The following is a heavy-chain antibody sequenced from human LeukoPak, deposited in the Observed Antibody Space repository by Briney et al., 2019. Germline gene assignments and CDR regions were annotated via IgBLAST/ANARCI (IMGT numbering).Heavy chain of an antibody. Sequence: SQTLSLTCTVSSGSISSGDYYWSWLRQPPGKGLEWIGYIYCTGSTYYNPSLKSRVTISVDTSKNQFSLKLSSVTAADTAVYFCARVVAADYYDSSGSIDYWGQGTLVTVSS. CDR1: SGSISSGDYY. CDR2: IYCTGST. CDR3: ARVVAADYYDSSGSIDY. D-gene: IGHD3-22*01. J-gene: IGHJ4*02. V-gene: IGHV4-30-4*01.